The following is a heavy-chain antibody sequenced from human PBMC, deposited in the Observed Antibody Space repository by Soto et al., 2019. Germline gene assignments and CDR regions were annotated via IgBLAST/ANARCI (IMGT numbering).Heavy chain of an antibody. J-gene: IGHJ4*02. CDR1: GFTFSKVW. CDR2: IKSETDGGTI. Sequence: EVQLVESGGGLLKPGGSLRLSCAGSGFTFSKVWMNWVRKATGKWLEWGGRIKSETDGGTIDYAARVKGRFTLSRDDSQPTRYLQMNSLKTGDTATYYCTPLAMKYKSDGYPLPGWGPGNRVNVSS. D-gene: IGHD6-19*01. CDR3: TPLAMKYKSDGYPLPG. V-gene: IGHV3-15*07.